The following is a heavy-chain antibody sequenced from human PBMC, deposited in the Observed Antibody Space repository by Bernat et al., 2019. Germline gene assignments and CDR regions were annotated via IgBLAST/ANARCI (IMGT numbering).Heavy chain of an antibody. CDR3: ARAPWLDFGVVTDFDY. CDR1: GFTFSSYG. CDR2: IWYDGSNK. D-gene: IGHD3-3*01. Sequence: QVQLVESGGGVVQPGRSLRLSCAASGFTFSSYGMHWVRQAPGKGLEWVAVIWYDGSNKYYADSVKGRFTISRDNSKNTLYLQMNSLRAEDTAVYYCARAPWLDFGVVTDFDYWGQGTLVTVSS. V-gene: IGHV3-33*01. J-gene: IGHJ4*02.